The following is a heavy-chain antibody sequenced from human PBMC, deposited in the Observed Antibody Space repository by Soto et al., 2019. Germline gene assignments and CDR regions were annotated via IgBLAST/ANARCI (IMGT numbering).Heavy chain of an antibody. Sequence: QVQLVQSGAEVKKPGASVKVSCKASGYTFTSYAMHWVRQAPGQRLEWMGWINAGNGNTKYSQMFQGRVTITRDTSASTAYMELSSLRSEDTDVYYCASSYYYDSSGYSSLYYYYGMDVWGQGTTVTVSS. D-gene: IGHD3-22*01. CDR1: GYTFTSYA. CDR3: ASSYYYDSSGYSSLYYYYGMDV. CDR2: INAGNGNT. J-gene: IGHJ6*02. V-gene: IGHV1-3*01.